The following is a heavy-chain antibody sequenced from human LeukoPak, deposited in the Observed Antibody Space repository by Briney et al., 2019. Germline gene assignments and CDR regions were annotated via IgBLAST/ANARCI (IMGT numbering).Heavy chain of an antibody. Sequence: GGSLRLSCTASGFTFSNYGMHWVRQAPGKGLEWVAFIRYYGSNKYYADSVQGRFTISRDNSKNTLYLQVNSLRAEDTAVYYCARKGSQWEFLVDHWGQGTLVTVSS. CDR1: GFTFSNYG. J-gene: IGHJ4*02. CDR3: ARKGSQWEFLVDH. D-gene: IGHD1-26*01. V-gene: IGHV3-30*02. CDR2: IRYYGSNK.